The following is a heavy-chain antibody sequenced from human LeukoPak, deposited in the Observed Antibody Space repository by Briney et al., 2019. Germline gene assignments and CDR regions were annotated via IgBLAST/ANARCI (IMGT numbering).Heavy chain of an antibody. CDR3: ARGANYDSSGYARNYYYYMDV. Sequence: SVKVSCKASGGTFSSYAISWVRQAPGQGLKWMGGIIPIFGTANYAQKFQGRVTITADQSTSTAYMELSSLRSEDTAVYYCARGANYDSSGYARNYYYYMDVWGKGTTVTVSS. D-gene: IGHD3-22*01. V-gene: IGHV1-69*01. CDR1: GGTFSSYA. CDR2: IIPIFGTA. J-gene: IGHJ6*03.